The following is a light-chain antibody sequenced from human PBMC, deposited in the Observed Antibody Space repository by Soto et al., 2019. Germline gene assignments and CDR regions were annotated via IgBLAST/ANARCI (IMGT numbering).Light chain of an antibody. CDR2: KAS. Sequence: DIQMTQSPSNLSASVGDRVTITCRASQNIYNWLAWYQQKPGKAPKVVISKASTLGSGVPSRFSGSGLGTDFTLTISSLQPDDFADYYCQHYNSYSLAFGQGTKVEV. V-gene: IGKV1-5*03. CDR1: QNIYNW. J-gene: IGKJ1*01. CDR3: QHYNSYSLA.